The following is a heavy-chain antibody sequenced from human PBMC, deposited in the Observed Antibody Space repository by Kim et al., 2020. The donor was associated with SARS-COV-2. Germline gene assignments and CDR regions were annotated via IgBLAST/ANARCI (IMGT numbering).Heavy chain of an antibody. J-gene: IGHJ6*02. CDR3: ARDQKNYGMDV. CDR1: GGSISSSNW. CDR2: IYHSGST. Sequence: SETLSLTCAVSGGSISSSNWWSWVRQPPGKGLEWIGEIYHSGSTNYNPSLNSRVTISVDKSKNQFSLKLSSVTAADTAVYYCARDQKNYGMDVWGQGTTVTVSS. V-gene: IGHV4-4*02.